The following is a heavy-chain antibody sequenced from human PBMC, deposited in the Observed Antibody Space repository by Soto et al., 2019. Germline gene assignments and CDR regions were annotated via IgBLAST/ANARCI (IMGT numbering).Heavy chain of an antibody. Sequence: EVQLVESGGGLILPGGSLRLSCAASGFPFNTHWMHWVRQAPGKGLVWVSRINSDGSITDYADSVKGRFSISRDNPRNTLYLQMNSLSPEDTAVYYCARAMTSVGAAAKGDFWGQGTLVTVSS. J-gene: IGHJ4*02. CDR1: GFPFNTHW. V-gene: IGHV3-74*01. CDR2: INSDGSIT. D-gene: IGHD1-26*01. CDR3: ARAMTSVGAAAKGDF.